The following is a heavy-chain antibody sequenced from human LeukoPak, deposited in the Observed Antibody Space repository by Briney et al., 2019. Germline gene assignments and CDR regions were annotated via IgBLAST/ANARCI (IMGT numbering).Heavy chain of an antibody. V-gene: IGHV3-74*01. D-gene: IGHD1-26*01. CDR3: ARSTVGATNNFDY. CDR2: INSDGSST. CDR1: GFTFRSYW. Sequence: SGGSLRLSCAASGFTFRSYWMHWVRQAPGKGLVWVSRINSDGSSTTYADSVRGRFTISRDNAKNTLYLQMNSLRAEDTAVYYCARSTVGATNNFDYWGQGTLVTVSS. J-gene: IGHJ4*02.